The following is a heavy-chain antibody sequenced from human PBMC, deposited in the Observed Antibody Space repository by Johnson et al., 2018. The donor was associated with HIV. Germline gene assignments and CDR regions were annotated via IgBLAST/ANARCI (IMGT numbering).Heavy chain of an antibody. V-gene: IGHV3-30*03. CDR1: GFTVSSNY. CDR3: CYGSGTYDGPAFDI. J-gene: IGHJ3*02. CDR2: ISDDGSNK. D-gene: IGHD3-10*01. Sequence: QVQLVESGGGLVQPGGSLRLSCAASGFTVSSNYMSWVRQAPGKGLEWVAVISDDGSNKYYADSMKGRFTISRDNSKNTLYLQMNSLIPEDTAVYYCCYGSGTYDGPAFDIWGQGTVVIVSS.